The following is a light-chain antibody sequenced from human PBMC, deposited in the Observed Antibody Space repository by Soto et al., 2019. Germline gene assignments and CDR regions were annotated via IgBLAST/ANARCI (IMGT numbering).Light chain of an antibody. J-gene: IGKJ1*01. Sequence: EIVMTQSPATLSVSPGERATLSCRASQSVRSNLAWYQQKPGQAPRLLIYGASTRATDIPARFSGSGSGTEFTLTISSLQSEDFTVYYCQQYNNWPRTFGQGTKVEIK. V-gene: IGKV3-15*01. CDR1: QSVRSN. CDR3: QQYNNWPRT. CDR2: GAS.